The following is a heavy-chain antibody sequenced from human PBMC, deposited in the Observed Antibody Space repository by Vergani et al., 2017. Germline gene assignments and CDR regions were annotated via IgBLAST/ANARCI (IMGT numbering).Heavy chain of an antibody. CDR3: ARDLAPIAAAGHFDY. CDR2: ISYDGSNK. Sequence: QVQLVESGGGVVQPGRSLRLSCAASGFTFSSYAMHWVRQAPGKGLEWVAVISYDGSNKYYADSVKGRFTISRDNSKNTLYLQMNSLRAEDTAVYYCARDLAPIAAAGHFDYWGQGTLVTVSS. D-gene: IGHD6-13*01. CDR1: GFTFSSYA. V-gene: IGHV3-30-3*01. J-gene: IGHJ4*02.